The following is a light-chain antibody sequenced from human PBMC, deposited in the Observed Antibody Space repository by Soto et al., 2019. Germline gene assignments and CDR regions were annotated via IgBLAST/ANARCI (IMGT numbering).Light chain of an antibody. Sequence: EIVLTQSPGTLSLSPGDRATLSCRASQSVSSSYLAWYQQKPGQAPRLLIYAASSRANGVPDRFSGSGSGTDFTLTISRLEPEDFAVYYCQQYGGAPGTFGQGTKV. CDR3: QQYGGAPGT. V-gene: IGKV3-20*01. J-gene: IGKJ1*01. CDR2: AAS. CDR1: QSVSSSY.